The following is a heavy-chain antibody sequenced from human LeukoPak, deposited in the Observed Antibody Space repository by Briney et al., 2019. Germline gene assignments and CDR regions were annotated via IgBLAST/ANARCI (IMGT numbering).Heavy chain of an antibody. CDR2: IYYSGST. D-gene: IGHD6-13*01. J-gene: IGHJ4*02. Sequence: SETLSLTCTVSGGSISSSSYYWGWIRQPPGKGLEWIGSIYYSGSTYYNPSLKSRVTISVDTSKNQFSLKLSSVTAADTAVYYCARLSSGYSSSWDFDYWGQGTLVTVSS. CDR1: GGSISSSSYY. CDR3: ARLSSGYSSSWDFDY. V-gene: IGHV4-39*01.